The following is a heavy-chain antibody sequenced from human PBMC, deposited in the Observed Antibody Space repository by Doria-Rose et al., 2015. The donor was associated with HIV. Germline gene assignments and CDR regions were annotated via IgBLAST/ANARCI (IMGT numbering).Heavy chain of an antibody. CDR1: GFAFNSYS. CDR2: ISSTSTYI. D-gene: IGHD3-22*01. V-gene: IGHV3-21*01. Sequence: AQLVESGGGLVKPGGSLRLSCAASGFAFNSYSMNWLRQAPGKGLEWVSSISSTSTYIYYSDSVKGRFTISRDNAKSSVYLQMSSLRAEDTAVYYCARDPDYYDTSGYYVIDYWGQGTLVTVSS. J-gene: IGHJ4*02. CDR3: ARDPDYYDTSGYYVIDY.